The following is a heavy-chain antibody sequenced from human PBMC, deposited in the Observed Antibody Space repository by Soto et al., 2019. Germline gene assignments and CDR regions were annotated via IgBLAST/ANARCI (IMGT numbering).Heavy chain of an antibody. CDR1: GGTFSSYA. V-gene: IGHV1-69*12. CDR2: IIPIFGTA. CDR3: AREVDTAMVQYYYYGMDV. D-gene: IGHD5-18*01. Sequence: QVQLVQSGAEVKKPGSSVKVSCKASGGTFSSYAISWVRQAPGQGLEWMGGIIPIFGTANYAQKFQGRVTITADXXTXTXXMELSSLRAEDTAVYYCAREVDTAMVQYYYYGMDVWGQGTTVTVSS. J-gene: IGHJ6*02.